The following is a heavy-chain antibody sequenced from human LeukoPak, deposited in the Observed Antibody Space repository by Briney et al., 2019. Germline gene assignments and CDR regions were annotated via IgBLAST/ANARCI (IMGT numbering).Heavy chain of an antibody. CDR2: ISSSSSYI. D-gene: IGHD5-18*01. J-gene: IGHJ4*02. Sequence: PGGSLRLSCAASGFTFSSYSMNWVRQAPGKGLEWVSSISSSSSYIYYADSVKGRFTMSRDNAKNSLYLQMNSLRAEDTAVYYCARESRGYSYGSFDYWGQGTLVTVSS. CDR3: ARESRGYSYGSFDY. CDR1: GFTFSSYS. V-gene: IGHV3-21*01.